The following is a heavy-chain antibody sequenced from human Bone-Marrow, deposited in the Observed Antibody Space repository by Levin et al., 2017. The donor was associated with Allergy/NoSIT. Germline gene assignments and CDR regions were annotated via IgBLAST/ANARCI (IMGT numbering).Heavy chain of an antibody. CDR3: TNGLAGEAS. J-gene: IGHJ4*02. CDR1: GFTFSNFW. CDR2: IRPDGTAA. D-gene: IGHD7-27*01. Sequence: GGSLRLSCATSGFTFSNFWMHWVRQVPGKGLMFVSTIRPDGTAANYADSVKGRFTISRDNRKKTLFLQMNTLRVEDTALYYCTNGLAGEASWGRGSLVTV. V-gene: IGHV3-74*01.